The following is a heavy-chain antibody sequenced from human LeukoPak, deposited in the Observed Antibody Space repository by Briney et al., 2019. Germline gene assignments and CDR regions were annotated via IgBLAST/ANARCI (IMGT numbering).Heavy chain of an antibody. CDR1: GFTFSSYG. V-gene: IGHV3-33*01. Sequence: GGSLRLSCAASGFTFSSYGVHWVRQAPGKGLEWVAVIWYDGSNKYYADSVKGRFTISRDNSKNTLYLQMNSLRAEDTAVYYCAREGIVNYYYYGMDVWGQGTTVTVSS. D-gene: IGHD3-16*02. J-gene: IGHJ6*02. CDR2: IWYDGSNK. CDR3: AREGIVNYYYYGMDV.